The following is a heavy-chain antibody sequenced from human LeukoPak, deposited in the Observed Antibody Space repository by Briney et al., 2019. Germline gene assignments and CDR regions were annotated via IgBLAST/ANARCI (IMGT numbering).Heavy chain of an antibody. J-gene: IGHJ4*02. Sequence: GGSLRLSCAASGFTFSGYPIHWVRQAPGKGLEWVAVISYDGSNKYYADSVKGRFTISRDNSKNTLYLQMNSLRAEDTAVYYCARVREEQWLTPVDYWGQGTLVTVSS. CDR2: ISYDGSNK. CDR3: ARVREEQWLTPVDY. D-gene: IGHD6-19*01. V-gene: IGHV3-30-3*01. CDR1: GFTFSGYP.